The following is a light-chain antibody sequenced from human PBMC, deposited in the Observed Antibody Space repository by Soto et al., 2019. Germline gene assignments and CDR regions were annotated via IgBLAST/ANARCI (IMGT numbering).Light chain of an antibody. CDR3: QQYRTYPWT. Sequence: DFQMTQSPSTLSASVGDRVTITCRASQSLTTWLAWFQQKPGKAPKLLIYKASNLEGGVPSRCSGSGSGTEFTLTISSLQPDDFATYYCQQYRTYPWTFGQGTKVEIK. V-gene: IGKV1-5*03. CDR1: QSLTTW. CDR2: KAS. J-gene: IGKJ1*01.